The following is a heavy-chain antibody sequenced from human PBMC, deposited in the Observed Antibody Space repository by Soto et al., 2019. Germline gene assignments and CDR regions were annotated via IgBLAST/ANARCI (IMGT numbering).Heavy chain of an antibody. Sequence: QITLKESGPTLVKPTQTLTLTCTFSGFSLSTGGVGVGWLRQPPGKALEWLALIYWDDDKRYSPSLKSRLTVTKDTSKNQVVLTMTNMDPVDTATYYCAHSRCGGDCLRSYSSHYYYGMDVWGQGTTVTVSS. V-gene: IGHV2-5*02. CDR3: AHSRCGGDCLRSYSSHYYYGMDV. CDR2: IYWDDDK. J-gene: IGHJ6*02. D-gene: IGHD2-21*02. CDR1: GFSLSTGGVG.